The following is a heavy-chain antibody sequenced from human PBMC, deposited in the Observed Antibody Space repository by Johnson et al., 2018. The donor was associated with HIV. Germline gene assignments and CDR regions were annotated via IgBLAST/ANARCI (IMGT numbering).Heavy chain of an antibody. Sequence: QMMLVESGGGVVQPGRSLRLSCSASGFTFSDYAMHWVRQAPGKGLQWVAVISYDGSIKYFADSVKGRFTISRDNSKNTLHLQMNSLRPEDTAVYYCARNSGNGLVLRCDAFDMWGQGTMVTVSS. CDR2: ISYDGSIK. V-gene: IGHV3-30-3*01. J-gene: IGHJ3*02. D-gene: IGHD2-8*01. CDR3: ARNSGNGLVLRCDAFDM. CDR1: GFTFSDYA.